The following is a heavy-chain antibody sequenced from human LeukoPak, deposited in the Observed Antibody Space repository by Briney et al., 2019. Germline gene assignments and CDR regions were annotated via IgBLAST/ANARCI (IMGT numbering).Heavy chain of an antibody. CDR3: AGELDY. CDR1: GFTFSSYA. V-gene: IGHV3-30*04. Sequence: PGGSLRLSCAASGFTFSSYAMHWVRQAPGKGLEWVAVISYDGSNKYYADSVKGRFTISRDNSKNTLYLQMNSLRAEDTAVYYCAGELDYWGQGTLVTVSS. J-gene: IGHJ4*02. CDR2: ISYDGSNK.